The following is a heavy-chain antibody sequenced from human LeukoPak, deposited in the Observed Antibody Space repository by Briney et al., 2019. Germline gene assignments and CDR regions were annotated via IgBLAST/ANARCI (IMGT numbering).Heavy chain of an antibody. CDR1: NYSISDGYY. V-gene: IGHV4-38-2*02. CDR3: AGGVATMEGRH. J-gene: IGHJ4*02. Sequence: MTSETLSLTCSVSNYSISDGYYWGWIRQPPGKGLEWIGGVYHSGATYYTPSLKSRVTISVDTSKNQFSLKLSSVTAADTAVYYCAGGVATMEGRHWGQGTLVTVSS. CDR2: VYHSGAT. D-gene: IGHD5-12*01.